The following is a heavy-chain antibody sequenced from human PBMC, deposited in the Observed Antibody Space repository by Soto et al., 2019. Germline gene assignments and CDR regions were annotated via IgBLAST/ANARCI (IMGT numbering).Heavy chain of an antibody. Sequence: QVQLVQSGAEEKKPGASVKVSCKASGYTFTSYAMHWVRQAPGQRLEWMGWINAGNGNTKYSQKLQGRVTITRDTSASTAYMELSSLRSEDTAVYYCARSIVVVTALDYWGPGTLVTVSS. J-gene: IGHJ4*02. D-gene: IGHD2-21*02. V-gene: IGHV1-3*05. CDR3: ARSIVVVTALDY. CDR1: GYTFTSYA. CDR2: INAGNGNT.